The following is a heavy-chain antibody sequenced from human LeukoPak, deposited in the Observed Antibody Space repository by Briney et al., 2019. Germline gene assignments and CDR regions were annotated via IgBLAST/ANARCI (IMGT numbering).Heavy chain of an antibody. D-gene: IGHD3-10*01. CDR2: INHSGST. Sequence: SETLSLTCAVYGGSFSGFYWSWIRQPPGKGLEWIGEINHSGSTNYNPSLKSRVTISVDTSKNQFSLKLSSVTAADTAVYYCARGYGSSPDYYYYYGMDVWGQGTTVTVSS. CDR3: ARGYGSSPDYYYYYGMDV. CDR1: GGSFSGFY. V-gene: IGHV4-34*01. J-gene: IGHJ6*02.